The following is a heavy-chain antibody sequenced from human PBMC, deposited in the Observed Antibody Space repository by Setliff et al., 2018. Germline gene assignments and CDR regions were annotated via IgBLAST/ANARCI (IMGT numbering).Heavy chain of an antibody. CDR1: GASVSGNSYY. Sequence: SETLSLTCTVSGASVSGNSYYWGWIRQPPGKGLEWIASTYYSGSTIYNPSLRSRVTMSVDTSKNRFSLNLTSVTAADTAVYYCATSGFCSAGSCYSFDDWGQGALVTVSS. CDR2: TYYSGST. CDR3: ATSGFCSAGSCYSFDD. V-gene: IGHV4-39*07. J-gene: IGHJ4*02. D-gene: IGHD2-15*01.